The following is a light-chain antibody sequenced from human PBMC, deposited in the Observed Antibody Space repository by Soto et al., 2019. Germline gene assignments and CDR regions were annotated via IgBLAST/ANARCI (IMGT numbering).Light chain of an antibody. CDR3: SSYTGSSTPYV. Sequence: HSVLTQPASVSGSPGQSITISCTGTSSDVGGYNYVSWYQQHPGKAPKLMIYEVSNRPSGVSNRFSGSKSGNTASLTISGLQADDEADYYCSSYTGSSTPYVFGTGTKLTVL. J-gene: IGLJ1*01. CDR1: SSDVGGYNY. V-gene: IGLV2-14*01. CDR2: EVS.